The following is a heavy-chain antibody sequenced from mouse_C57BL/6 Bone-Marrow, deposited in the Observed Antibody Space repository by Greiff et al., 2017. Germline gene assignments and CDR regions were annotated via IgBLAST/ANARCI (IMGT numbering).Heavy chain of an antibody. CDR1: GYTFTDHT. CDR3: AREAVLRPVAY. D-gene: IGHD1-2*01. Sequence: QVPLKESAAELVKPGASVKISCKVSGYTFTDHTIHWMKQRPEQGLAWIGYIYPSSGRTKYNEKFKGKATLTADKSSSTAYMQLNSLTSEDSAVYFCAREAVLRPVAYWGQGTLVTVSA. J-gene: IGHJ3*01. V-gene: IGHV1-78*01. CDR2: IYPSSGRT.